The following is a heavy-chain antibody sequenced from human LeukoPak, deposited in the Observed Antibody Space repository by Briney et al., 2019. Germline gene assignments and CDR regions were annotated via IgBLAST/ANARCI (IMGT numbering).Heavy chain of an antibody. CDR1: GGSFSGYY. J-gene: IGHJ4*02. Sequence: SETLSLTCAVYGGSFSGYYWSWIRQPPGKGLEWIGEINHSGSTNYNPSLKSRVTISVDTSKNQFSLKLSSVTAADTAVYYCARRQIQLWLDYWGQGTLVTVSS. CDR2: INHSGST. D-gene: IGHD5-18*01. V-gene: IGHV4-34*01. CDR3: ARRQIQLWLDY.